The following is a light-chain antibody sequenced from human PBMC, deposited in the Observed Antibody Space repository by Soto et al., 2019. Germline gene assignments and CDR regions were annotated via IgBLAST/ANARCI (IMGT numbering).Light chain of an antibody. Sequence: DILMTQSPDSLAVSLGERATINCKSSQSILLTSNSKNFLTWYQQKPGRAPKRLIYGSSSLQSGVPSRFSGRGSGTEFTLTISSLQPEDFATYYCLQHNVFPRTFGQGTKVDI. CDR2: GSS. J-gene: IGKJ1*01. CDR1: QSILLTSNSKNF. V-gene: IGKV4-1*01. CDR3: LQHNVFPRT.